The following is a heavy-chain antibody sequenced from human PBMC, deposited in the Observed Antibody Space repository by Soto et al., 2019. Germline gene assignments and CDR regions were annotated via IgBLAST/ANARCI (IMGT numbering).Heavy chain of an antibody. CDR1: GGTFSSYA. V-gene: IGHV1-69*12. CDR2: IIPIFGTA. Sequence: QVQLVQSGAEVKKPGSSVKVSCKASGGTFSSYAISWVRQAPGQGLEWMGGIIPIFGTANYAQKFQGRVTITADESTSTAYMELSSLRSEDTAVYYXXXXXXXXXXXXXXXXXXXXXXXXGQGTTVTVSS. J-gene: IGHJ6*02. CDR3: XXXXXXXXXXXXXXXXXXXXXX.